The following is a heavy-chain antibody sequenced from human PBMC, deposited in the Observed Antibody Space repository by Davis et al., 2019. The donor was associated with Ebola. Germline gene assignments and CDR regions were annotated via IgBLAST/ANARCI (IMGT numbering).Heavy chain of an antibody. D-gene: IGHD1-26*01. Sequence: ASVKVSCKASGYPFTSSGVTWVRQAPGQGLQWMGWISPHNGNTNYAQKFQGRVTMTTDTSTSTAYMELRSLRSDDTAVYFCARTSIVGTTTTASDIWGQGTLVTVSS. CDR1: GYPFTSSG. V-gene: IGHV1-18*04. CDR3: ARTSIVGTTTTASDI. J-gene: IGHJ3*02. CDR2: ISPHNGNT.